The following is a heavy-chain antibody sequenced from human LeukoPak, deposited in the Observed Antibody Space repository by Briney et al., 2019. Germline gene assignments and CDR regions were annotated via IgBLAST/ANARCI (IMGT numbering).Heavy chain of an antibody. D-gene: IGHD1-26*01. J-gene: IGHJ3*02. V-gene: IGHV1-46*01. CDR1: GYTFTSYY. CDR2: INPSGGNA. Sequence: ASVKVSFKASGYTFTSYYLHWVRQAPGKGLEWMGIINPSGGNANHAQKFQGRVTMTRDKSTSTAYMVLSSLRSEDTAAYYCARGPHVRLHATSDPAAFDIWGQGTMVTVSS. CDR3: ARGPHVRLHATSDPAAFDI.